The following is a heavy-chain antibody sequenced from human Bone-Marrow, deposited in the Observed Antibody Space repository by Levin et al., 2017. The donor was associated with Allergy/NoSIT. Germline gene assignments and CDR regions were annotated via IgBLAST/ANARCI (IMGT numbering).Heavy chain of an antibody. Sequence: LSLTCAASGFTFSDYYMSWIRQAPGKGLEWVSYISGYSNTIDYADSVRGRFTISRDNAKNSLYLQMNSLRAEDTAIYYCATDDSWTAFDMWGQGTMVTVSS. CDR3: ATDDSWTAFDM. V-gene: IGHV3-11*01. J-gene: IGHJ3*02. CDR1: GFTFSDYY. D-gene: IGHD6-13*01. CDR2: ISGYSNTI.